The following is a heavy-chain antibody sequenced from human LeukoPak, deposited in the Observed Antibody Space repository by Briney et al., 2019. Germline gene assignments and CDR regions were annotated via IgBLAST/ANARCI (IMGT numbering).Heavy chain of an antibody. D-gene: IGHD2-2*01. Sequence: PGGSLRLSWAASGFTFSSYAMHWVRQAPGKGLEWVAVISYDGSNKYYADSVKGRFTISRDNSKNTLYLQMNSLRAEDTAVYYCARALIVVVPAAVDYWGQGTLVTVSS. V-gene: IGHV3-30-3*01. CDR2: ISYDGSNK. CDR1: GFTFSSYA. CDR3: ARALIVVVPAAVDY. J-gene: IGHJ4*02.